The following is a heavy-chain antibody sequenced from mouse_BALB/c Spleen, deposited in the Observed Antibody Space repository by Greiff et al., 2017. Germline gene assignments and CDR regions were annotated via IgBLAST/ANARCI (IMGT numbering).Heavy chain of an antibody. CDR1: GYSFTGYY. V-gene: IGHV1-31*01. CDR3: ARVRRYDYFDY. J-gene: IGHJ2*01. D-gene: IGHD2-14*01. CDR2: INPYNGAT. Sequence: EVQLQQSGPELVKPGASVKISCKASGYSFTGYYMHWVKQSHVKSLEWIGRINPYNGATSYNQNFKDKASLTVDKSSSTAYMELHSLTSEDSAVYYCARVRRYDYFDYWGQGTTLTVSS.